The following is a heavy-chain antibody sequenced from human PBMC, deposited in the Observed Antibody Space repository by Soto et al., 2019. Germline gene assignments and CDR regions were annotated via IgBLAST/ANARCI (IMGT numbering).Heavy chain of an antibody. Sequence: SETLSLTCTVSGGPISSGDYYWSWIRQPPGKSLEWIGYIYYSGSTYYNPSLKSRVTISVDTSKNQFSLKLSSVTAADTAVYYCARGDYGSGTGPLEQGALVAVST. J-gene: IGHJ5*02. V-gene: IGHV4-30-4*01. CDR1: GGPISSGDYY. CDR3: ARGDYGSGTGP. D-gene: IGHD3-10*01. CDR2: IYYSGST.